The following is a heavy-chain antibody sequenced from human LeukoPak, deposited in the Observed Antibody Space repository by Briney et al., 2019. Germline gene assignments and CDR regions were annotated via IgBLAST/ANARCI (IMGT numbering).Heavy chain of an antibody. J-gene: IGHJ4*02. CDR3: AKDFYGDNLPFDY. Sequence: GGSLRISCAASRFTFSSYSMNWVRQAPGKGLEWVSSISSSGSYIYYADSVKGRFTISRDNAKNSLYLQMNSLRAEDTAVYYCAKDFYGDNLPFDYWGQGTLVTVSS. CDR1: RFTFSSYS. D-gene: IGHD4-23*01. CDR2: ISSSGSYI. V-gene: IGHV3-21*01.